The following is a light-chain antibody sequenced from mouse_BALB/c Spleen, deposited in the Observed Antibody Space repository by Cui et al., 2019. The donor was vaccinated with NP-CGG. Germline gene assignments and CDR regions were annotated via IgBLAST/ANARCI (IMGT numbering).Light chain of an antibody. V-gene: IGLV1*01. CDR3: ALWYSNHWV. J-gene: IGLJ1*01. CDR1: TGAVTTNNY. CDR2: GTN. Sequence: QAVVPQESALITSPGETVTLTCRSSTGAVTTNNYANWVQEKPDHLFTGLIGGTNNRAPGVPARFSGSLIGDKAALTITGAQTEDEAIYFCALWYSNHWVFGGGTKLTVL.